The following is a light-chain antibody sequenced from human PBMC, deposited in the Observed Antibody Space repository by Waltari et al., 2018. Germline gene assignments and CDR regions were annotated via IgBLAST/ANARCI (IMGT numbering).Light chain of an antibody. Sequence: DVVMTQSPLSLTVTIGQPASISCRSSQGLIHSDGNTYLNWFQQRPGQSPRRLIYKVFNRESGVPDRFSGSGSGTDFTLKISRVEAEDVGFYYCMQSTQWPRTFGQGTKVQIK. CDR2: KVF. J-gene: IGKJ1*01. CDR1: QGLIHSDGNTY. CDR3: MQSTQWPRT. V-gene: IGKV2-30*02.